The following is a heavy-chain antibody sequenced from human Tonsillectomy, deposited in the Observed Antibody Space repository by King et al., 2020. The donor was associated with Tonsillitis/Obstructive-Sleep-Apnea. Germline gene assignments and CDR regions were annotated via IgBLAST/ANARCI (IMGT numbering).Heavy chain of an antibody. CDR3: AREAGDYALYVDY. J-gene: IGHJ4*02. Sequence: VQLVESGGGVVQPGRSLRLSCAASGFTFSRYAMHWVRQAPGKGLEWVAVIAYDASTKYYADSVKGRFTISRDNYKHTLYLQVNSLRSEDTAVYFCAREAGDYALYVDYGGQGPLVTVSS. V-gene: IGHV3-30*04. D-gene: IGHD4-17*01. CDR2: IAYDASTK. CDR1: GFTFSRYA.